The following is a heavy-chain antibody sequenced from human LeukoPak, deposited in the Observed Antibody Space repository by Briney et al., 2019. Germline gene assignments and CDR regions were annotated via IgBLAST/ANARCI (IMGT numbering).Heavy chain of an antibody. D-gene: IGHD3-10*01. J-gene: IGHJ4*02. CDR2: ISAYNGNT. CDR3: ARVRGYYFDY. Sequence: GASVKVSCKASGYTFTSYGISWVRQAPGQGLEWMGWISAYNGNTNYAQKFQGRVTMTRDTSISTAYMELSRLRSDDTAVYYCARVRGYYFDYWGQGTLVTVSS. V-gene: IGHV1-18*01. CDR1: GYTFTSYG.